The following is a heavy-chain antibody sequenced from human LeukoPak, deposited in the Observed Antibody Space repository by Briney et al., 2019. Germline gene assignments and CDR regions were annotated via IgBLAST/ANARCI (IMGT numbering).Heavy chain of an antibody. J-gene: IGHJ4*02. CDR3: ARAEGYCSGGSCYSSGFDY. CDR1: GYTFTGYY. V-gene: IGHV1-2*02. Sequence: GASVKVSCKASGYTFTGYYMHWVRQAPGQGLEWMGWINPNSGGTNYAQKFQGRVTMTRDTSISTAYMELSRLRSDDTAVYYCARAEGYCSGGSCYSSGFDYWGQGTLVTVSS. D-gene: IGHD2-15*01. CDR2: INPNSGGT.